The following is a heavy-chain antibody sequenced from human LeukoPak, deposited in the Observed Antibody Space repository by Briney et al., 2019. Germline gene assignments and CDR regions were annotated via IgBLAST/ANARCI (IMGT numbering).Heavy chain of an antibody. V-gene: IGHV3-23*01. J-gene: IGHJ4*02. CDR1: GFTFSSYA. CDR2: ISGSGGST. Sequence: PGASLRLSCAASGFTFSSYAMSWVRQAPGKGLEWVSAISGSGGSTYYADSVKGRFTISRDNAKNSLYLQMNSLRAEDTAVYYCARDGGYTSLAYWGQGTLVTVSS. CDR3: ARDGGYTSLAY. D-gene: IGHD6-13*01.